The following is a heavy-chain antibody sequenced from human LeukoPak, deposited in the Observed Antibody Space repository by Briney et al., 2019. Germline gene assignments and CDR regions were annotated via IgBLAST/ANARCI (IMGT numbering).Heavy chain of an antibody. J-gene: IGHJ5*02. D-gene: IGHD1-1*01. CDR1: GYTFTSYA. CDR3: ARGAGVMNWNDEDWFDP. Sequence: GASVKVSCKASGYTFTSYAMNWVRQAPGQGLEWMGWINTNTGNPTYAQGFTGRFVLSLDTSVSTAYLQISSLKAEDTAVYYCARGAGVMNWNDEDWFDPWGQGTLVTVSS. V-gene: IGHV7-4-1*02. CDR2: INTNTGNP.